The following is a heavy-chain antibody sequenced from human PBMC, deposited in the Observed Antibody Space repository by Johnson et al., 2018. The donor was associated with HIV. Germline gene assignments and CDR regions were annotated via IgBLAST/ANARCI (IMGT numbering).Heavy chain of an antibody. Sequence: VQLVESGGGVVQPGRSLRLSCAASGFSFSPYALHWVRQTPGKGLEWVAVISHDGSKKYYADSVEGRFTISRDNSKNTLYLQMNSLRAEDTAVYYCVRDRGTMLLDGAFDIWGQGTMVTVSS. V-gene: IGHV3-30*04. D-gene: IGHD3-10*01. CDR2: ISHDGSKK. CDR1: GFSFSPYA. CDR3: VRDRGTMLLDGAFDI. J-gene: IGHJ3*02.